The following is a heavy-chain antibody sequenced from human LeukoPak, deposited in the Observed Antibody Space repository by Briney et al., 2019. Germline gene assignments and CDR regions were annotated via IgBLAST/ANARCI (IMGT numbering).Heavy chain of an antibody. Sequence: GGSLRLSCATSGFTFSSYAMSWVRQAPGKGLEWVSAISGSGGSTYYADSVKGRFTISRDNSKNTLYLQMNSLRAEDTAVYYCAKDRFLLFWFDPWGQGTLVTVSS. CDR2: ISGSGGST. J-gene: IGHJ5*02. D-gene: IGHD2-15*01. CDR1: GFTFSSYA. V-gene: IGHV3-23*01. CDR3: AKDRFLLFWFDP.